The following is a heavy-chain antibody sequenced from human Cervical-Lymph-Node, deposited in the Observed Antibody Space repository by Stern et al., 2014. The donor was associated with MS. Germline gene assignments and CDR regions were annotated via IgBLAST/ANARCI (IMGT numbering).Heavy chain of an antibody. V-gene: IGHV3-11*01. CDR1: GFTFSDYY. Sequence: VQLLESGGGLVKPGGSLRLSCAASGFTFSDYYMRWIRQAPGKGLEWVSYISSSGSTIYYADYVKGRFTISRDNAKNSLYLQMNSLRAEDTAVYYCARDSPSWGWCFDYWGQGTLVTVSS. CDR2: ISSSGSTI. CDR3: ARDSPSWGWCFDY. J-gene: IGHJ4*02. D-gene: IGHD6-19*01.